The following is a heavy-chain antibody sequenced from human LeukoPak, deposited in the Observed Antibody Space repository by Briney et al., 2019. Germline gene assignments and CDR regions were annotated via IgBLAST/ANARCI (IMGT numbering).Heavy chain of an antibody. CDR1: GFTFSTYA. CDR3: ARAVGI. V-gene: IGHV3-23*01. Sequence: GGSLRLSCAASGFTFSTYAMSWVRQAPGKGLEWVSGISGSGSSTFDADSVKGRFTISRDNSKNTLYLQMNSLRTEDTAVYYCARAVGIWGQGTMVTVFS. D-gene: IGHD3-3*01. CDR2: ISGSGSST. J-gene: IGHJ3*02.